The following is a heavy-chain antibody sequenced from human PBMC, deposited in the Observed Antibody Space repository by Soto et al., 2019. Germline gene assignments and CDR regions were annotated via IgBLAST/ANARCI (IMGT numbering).Heavy chain of an antibody. D-gene: IGHD3-22*01. V-gene: IGHV4-30-4*01. J-gene: IGHJ5*02. CDR1: GGSISSADHY. CDR3: ARMDSSAYWYDP. CDR2: IYYTGST. Sequence: QVQLQESGPGLVKPSQTLSLTCTVSGGSISSADHYWSWIRQPPGKGLEWIGYIYYTGSTYYNPSRKRRLTISLDTSNYHFSLKLRSVTAADTAVYYCARMDSSAYWYDPWGLGTLVTVSS.